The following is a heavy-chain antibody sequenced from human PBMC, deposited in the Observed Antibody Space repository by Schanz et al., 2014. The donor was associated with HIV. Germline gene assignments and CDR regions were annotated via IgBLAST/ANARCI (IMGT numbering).Heavy chain of an antibody. D-gene: IGHD5-12*01. J-gene: IGHJ6*02. Sequence: QVHLVQSGGEVKKPGASVKVSCKASGYSFTSYDINWVRQATGQGLEWMGWVNPKSGNTGYAQKFQGRVTMTRNTTISTAYMELSSLGSEDTAVYYGARGEVATIEDKRGDYYYYYTMDVWGQGTTVTVSS. CDR2: VNPKSGNT. CDR3: ARGEVATIEDKRGDYYYYYTMDV. V-gene: IGHV1-8*02. CDR1: GYSFTSYD.